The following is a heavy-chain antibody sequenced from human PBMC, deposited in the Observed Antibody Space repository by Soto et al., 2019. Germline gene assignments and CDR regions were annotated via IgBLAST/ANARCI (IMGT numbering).Heavy chain of an antibody. D-gene: IGHD3-22*01. CDR1: EGTFSSYA. Sequence: ASVKVSCKASEGTFSSYAISWVRQAPGQGREWMGGIIPIFGTANYAQKFQGRVTITADESTSTAYMELSSLRSEDTAVYYCAGGLGYDSRGSYLFGYWGEGTLVTVS. J-gene: IGHJ4*02. CDR2: IIPIFGTA. CDR3: AGGLGYDSRGSYLFGY. V-gene: IGHV1-69*13.